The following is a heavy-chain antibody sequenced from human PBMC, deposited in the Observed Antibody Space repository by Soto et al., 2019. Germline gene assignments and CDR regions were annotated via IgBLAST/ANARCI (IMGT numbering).Heavy chain of an antibody. Sequence: EVQLLESGGGLVQPGGSLRLSCVASGFSFSSYAMVWGRQAPGKGLEWVSVISARGGSSYFADTVKGRFTISRDNSKHLLSLEMTSLRAEDTAIYFCAKGSIEYSASVDNWGQGTLVLVSS. J-gene: IGHJ4*02. CDR1: GFSFSSYA. V-gene: IGHV3-23*01. D-gene: IGHD5-12*01. CDR3: AKGSIEYSASVDN. CDR2: ISARGGSS.